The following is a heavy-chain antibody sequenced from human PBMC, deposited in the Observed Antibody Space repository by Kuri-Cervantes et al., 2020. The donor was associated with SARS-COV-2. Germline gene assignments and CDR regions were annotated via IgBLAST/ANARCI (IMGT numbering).Heavy chain of an antibody. V-gene: IGHV1-2*02. Sequence: ASVKVSCKAAGYPFTGFYLHWVRQTPGQGLEWMGWINPNSGGTNYAQKFQGRVTMTRDTSISTAYMELSRLRSDDTAVYYCARGRDIVVVPAAIPEGGGFDYWGQGTLVTVSS. CDR1: GYPFTGFY. J-gene: IGHJ4*02. D-gene: IGHD2-2*01. CDR3: ARGRDIVVVPAAIPEGGGFDY. CDR2: INPNSGGT.